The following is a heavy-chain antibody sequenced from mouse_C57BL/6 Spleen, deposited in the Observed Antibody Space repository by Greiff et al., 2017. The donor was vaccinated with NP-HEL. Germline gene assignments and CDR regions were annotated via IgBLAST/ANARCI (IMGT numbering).Heavy chain of an antibody. D-gene: IGHD3-2*02. CDR2: IWRGGST. CDR1: GFSLTSYG. J-gene: IGHJ4*01. V-gene: IGHV2-5*01. CDR3: AKGETAQATYYYAMDY. Sequence: QVQLQQSGPGLVQPSQSLSITCTVSGFSLTSYGVHWVRQSPGKGLEWLGVIWRGGSTDYNAAFMSRLSITKDNSKSQVFFKMNSLQADDTAIYYCAKGETAQATYYYAMDYWGQGTSVTVSS.